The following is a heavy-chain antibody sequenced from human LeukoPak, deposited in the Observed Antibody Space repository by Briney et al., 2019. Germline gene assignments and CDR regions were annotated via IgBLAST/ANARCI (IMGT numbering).Heavy chain of an antibody. CDR3: AIDVQDDLDF. J-gene: IGHJ4*02. D-gene: IGHD1-1*01. Sequence: GGSLRLSCAASGFTFSTYVMKWVRQTPERGLEWVSTIDRAGSIDTHYADSVRGRFIISRDNSKNTLYLQVNSLRAEDTAVYYCAIDVQDDLDFWGQGTLVTVSS. V-gene: IGHV3-23*01. CDR1: GFTFSTYV. CDR2: IDRAGSIDT.